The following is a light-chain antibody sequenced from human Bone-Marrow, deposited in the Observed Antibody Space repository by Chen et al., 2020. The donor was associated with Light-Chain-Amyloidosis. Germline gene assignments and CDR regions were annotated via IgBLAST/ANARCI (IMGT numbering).Light chain of an antibody. J-gene: IGLJ2*01. V-gene: IGLV2-14*01. CDR3: SSYTSSSTVV. Sequence: QSALTQPASVSGSPGQSITISCTGTSSDVGGYNYVSWYQQHPGKAPKFMIYEVSNRPSGVSNRFSSSKSVNTASLTISGLQAEDEADYYCSSYTSSSTVVFGGGTKLTVL. CDR2: EVS. CDR1: SSDVGGYNY.